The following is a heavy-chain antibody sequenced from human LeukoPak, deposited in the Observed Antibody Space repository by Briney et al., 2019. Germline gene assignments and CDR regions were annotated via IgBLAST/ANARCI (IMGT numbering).Heavy chain of an antibody. CDR3: ARGRDYYDSSGYPGPFDY. D-gene: IGHD3-22*01. Sequence: SETLSLTCTVSGGSISSYYWSWIRQPPGKGLEWIGYIYYSGSTNYNPSLKSRVTISVDTSKNQFSLKLSSVTAADTAVYYCARGRDYYDSSGYPGPFDYWGQGTLVTVSS. CDR2: IYYSGST. CDR1: GGSISSYY. V-gene: IGHV4-59*01. J-gene: IGHJ4*02.